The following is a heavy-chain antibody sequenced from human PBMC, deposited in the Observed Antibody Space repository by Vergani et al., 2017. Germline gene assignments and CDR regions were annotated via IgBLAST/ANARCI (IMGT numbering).Heavy chain of an antibody. V-gene: IGHV3-23*04. CDR3: AKWGYDFWSGYYPFDY. CDR1: GFTFSSYA. J-gene: IGHJ4*02. Sequence: EVQLVESGGGLVQPGGSLRLSCAASGFTFSSYAMSWVRQAPGKGLELVSAISGSGGSTYYADSVKGRFTISRDNSKNTLYLQMNSLRAEDTAVYYCAKWGYDFWSGYYPFDYWGQGTLVTVSS. D-gene: IGHD3-3*01. CDR2: ISGSGGST.